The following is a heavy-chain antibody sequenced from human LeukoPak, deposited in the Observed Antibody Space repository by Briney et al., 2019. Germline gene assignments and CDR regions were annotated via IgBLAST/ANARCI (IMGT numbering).Heavy chain of an antibody. CDR1: GFNFRYYA. V-gene: IGHV3-23*01. D-gene: IGHD2/OR15-2a*01. CDR3: AKQNSRGFDY. Sequence: GGSLRLSCAASGFNFRYYAMTWVRQAPGKGLECVSGISEGADITYYGGSVKGRFTISRDNSKNTLYLQMNSLRAEDMAVYYCAKQNSRGFDYWGQGTLVTVSS. J-gene: IGHJ4*02. CDR2: ISEGADIT.